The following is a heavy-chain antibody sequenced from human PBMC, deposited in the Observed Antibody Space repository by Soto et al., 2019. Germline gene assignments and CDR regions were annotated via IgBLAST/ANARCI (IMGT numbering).Heavy chain of an antibody. CDR1: GFTFSSYA. D-gene: IGHD6-13*01. CDR3: ARDPGGTAAGTDY. V-gene: IGHV3-30-3*01. J-gene: IGHJ4*02. CDR2: ISYDGSNK. Sequence: QPGGSLRLSCAASGFTFSSYAMHWVRQAPGKGLEWVAVISYDGSNKYYADSVKGRFTISRDNSKNTLYLQMNSLRAEDTAVYYCARDPGGTAAGTDYWGQGTLVTVSS.